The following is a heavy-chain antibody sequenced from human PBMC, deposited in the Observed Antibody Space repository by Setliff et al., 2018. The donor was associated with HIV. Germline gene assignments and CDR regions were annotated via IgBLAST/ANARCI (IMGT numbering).Heavy chain of an antibody. J-gene: IGHJ4*02. CDR2: IDHSGSRI. D-gene: IGHD2-2*03. V-gene: IGHV3-23*01. CDR1: EFTLSGYS. CDR3: AKVDNGHCTSASCRDFDY. Sequence: GGSLRLSCAASEFTLSGYSMSWVRQVPGKGLEWVSAIDHSGSRIFYSDSVKGRFTISRDNSKNTLYLQMNSLTAEDTAVYYCAKVDNGHCTSASCRDFDYWGQGTLVTVSS.